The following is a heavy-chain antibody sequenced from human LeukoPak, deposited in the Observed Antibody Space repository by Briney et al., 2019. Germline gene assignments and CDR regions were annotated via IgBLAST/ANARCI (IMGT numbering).Heavy chain of an antibody. J-gene: IGHJ4*02. D-gene: IGHD3-22*01. Sequence: PGGSLRLSFAASGFTFSSYSMNWVRQAPGKGLEWVSSISSSSSYIYYADSVKGRFTISRDNAKNSLYLQINSLRAEDTAVYYCARDLPYYDSSGYPAFDYWGQGTLVTVSS. CDR3: ARDLPYYDSSGYPAFDY. CDR2: ISSSSSYI. V-gene: IGHV3-21*01. CDR1: GFTFSSYS.